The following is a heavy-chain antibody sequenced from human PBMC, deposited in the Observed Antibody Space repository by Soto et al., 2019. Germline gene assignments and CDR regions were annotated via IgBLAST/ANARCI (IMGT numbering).Heavy chain of an antibody. CDR2: ISAYNVKT. J-gene: IGHJ6*02. V-gene: IGHV1-18*01. CDR3: ARGGDVNYYHGMDV. D-gene: IGHD5-12*01. CDR1: GYTFTSYG. Sequence: QVQLVQSGGEVKKPGASVKLSCTASGYTFTSYGISWVRQAPGQVLEWMGWISAYNVKTNYAQNVQGRVTMTTDTATRTAYMDLRSLRSDDTAVYYCARGGDVNYYHGMDVWGQGTTVTVSS.